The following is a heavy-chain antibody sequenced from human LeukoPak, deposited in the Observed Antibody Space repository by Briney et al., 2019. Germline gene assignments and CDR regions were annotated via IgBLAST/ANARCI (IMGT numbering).Heavy chain of an antibody. V-gene: IGHV1-2*04. Sequence: ASVKVSCKASGYTFTGYYMHWVRQAPGQGLEWMGWINPNSGGTNYAQKFQGWVTMTRDTSISAAYMELSRLRSDDTAVYYCARDHGGQYGSGSYYVHFDYWGQGTLVTVSS. CDR1: GYTFTGYY. CDR3: ARDHGGQYGSGSYYVHFDY. D-gene: IGHD3-10*01. J-gene: IGHJ4*02. CDR2: INPNSGGT.